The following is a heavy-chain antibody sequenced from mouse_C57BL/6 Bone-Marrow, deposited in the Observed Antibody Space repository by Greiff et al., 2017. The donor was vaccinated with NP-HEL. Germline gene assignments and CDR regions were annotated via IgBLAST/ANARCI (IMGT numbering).Heavy chain of an antibody. CDR1: GYAFSSSW. D-gene: IGHD2-2*01. J-gene: IGHJ4*01. V-gene: IGHV1-82*01. CDR3: ARWGYDLF. Sequence: QVQLKESGPELVKPGASVKISCKASGYAFSSSWMNWVKQRPGKGLEWIGRIYPGDGDTNYNGKFKGKATLTADKSSSTAYMQLSSLTSEDSAVYFCARWGYDLFWGQGTSVTVSS. CDR2: IYPGDGDT.